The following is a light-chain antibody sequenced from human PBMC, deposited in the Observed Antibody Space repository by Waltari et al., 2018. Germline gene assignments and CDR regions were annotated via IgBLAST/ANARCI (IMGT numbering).Light chain of an antibody. V-gene: IGLV2-14*01. CDR1: SSDVGGYNY. J-gene: IGLJ1*01. CDR3: NSYTSSITRV. Sequence: QSALTPPASVSGPPGQSITIPCTGTSSDVGGYNYVSWYQHHPGKAPKLMIYEVSNRPSGVSNRFSGSKSGNTASLTISGLQPDDEADYYCNSYTSSITRVFGTGTKVTVL. CDR2: EVS.